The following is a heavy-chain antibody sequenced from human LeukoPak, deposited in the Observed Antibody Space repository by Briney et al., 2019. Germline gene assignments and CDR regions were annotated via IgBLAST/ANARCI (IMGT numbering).Heavy chain of an antibody. Sequence: ASVKVSCKASGYTFTSYGISWVRQAPGQGLEWMGWISAYNGNTNYAQKLKGRVTMTTDTSTSTAYMELRSLRSDDTAVYYCASTYYYGSGRRYYMDVWGKGTTVTVSS. D-gene: IGHD3-10*01. J-gene: IGHJ6*03. V-gene: IGHV1-18*01. CDR3: ASTYYYGSGRRYYMDV. CDR2: ISAYNGNT. CDR1: GYTFTSYG.